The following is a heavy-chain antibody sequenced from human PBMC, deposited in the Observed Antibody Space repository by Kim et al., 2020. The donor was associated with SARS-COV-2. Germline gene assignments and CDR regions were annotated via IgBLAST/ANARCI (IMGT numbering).Heavy chain of an antibody. CDR3: ASLPRKALNYYYGMDV. J-gene: IGHJ6*02. D-gene: IGHD3-9*01. V-gene: IGHV4-34*13. Sequence: SLKSRVTISVDTSTNQFSLKLSSVTAADTAVYYCASLPRKALNYYYGMDVWGQGTTVTVSS.